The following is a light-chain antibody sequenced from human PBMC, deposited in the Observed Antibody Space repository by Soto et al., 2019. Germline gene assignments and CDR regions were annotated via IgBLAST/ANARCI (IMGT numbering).Light chain of an antibody. J-gene: IGKJ2*01. CDR2: KAS. CDR3: QQYNGYSYT. V-gene: IGKV1-5*03. Sequence: DIQMTQSPSTMSASVGDRVTITCRASQDIGTWLAWYQQKPGKAPKLVIYKASSVERGVPSRFSGSGSGTEXXLTXXSLQPDDFAXYYCQQYNGYSYTFGQGTKLEIK. CDR1: QDIGTW.